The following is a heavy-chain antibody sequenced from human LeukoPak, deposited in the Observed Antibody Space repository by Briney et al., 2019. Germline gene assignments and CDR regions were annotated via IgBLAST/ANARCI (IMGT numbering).Heavy chain of an antibody. V-gene: IGHV3-30-3*01. CDR1: GFTFSSYA. CDR3: TKAAAYDILTGYYPHDY. D-gene: IGHD3-9*01. J-gene: IGHJ4*02. Sequence: GRSLRLSCAASGFTFSSYAMHWVRQAPGKGLEWVAVVSYDGSNKYYADSVKGRFTISRDNSKNTLYLHMNSLRAEDTAVYFCTKAAAYDILTGYYPHDYWGQGTLVTVSS. CDR2: VSYDGSNK.